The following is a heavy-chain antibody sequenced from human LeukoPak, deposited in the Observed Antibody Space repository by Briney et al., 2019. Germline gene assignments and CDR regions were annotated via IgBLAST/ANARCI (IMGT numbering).Heavy chain of an antibody. Sequence: PSGTLSLTCTVSGGSIGSNDWWSWVRQAPGKGLEWIGEIHHSGSTVYNPSLQSRVTILLDKSRSQFSLNLSSVTAADTAVYYCAGPDFFGSGPLYLGHGILVAVSS. CDR3: AGPDFFGSGPLY. D-gene: IGHD3-10*01. CDR1: GGSIGSNDW. V-gene: IGHV4-4*02. J-gene: IGHJ4*01. CDR2: IHHSGST.